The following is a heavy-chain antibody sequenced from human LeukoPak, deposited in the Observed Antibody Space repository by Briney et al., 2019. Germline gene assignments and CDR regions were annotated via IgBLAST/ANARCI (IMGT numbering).Heavy chain of an antibody. CDR1: GYSISSGYY. V-gene: IGHV4-38-2*01. Sequence: SETLSLTCAVSGYSISSGYYWGWIWQPPGKGLEWIGSIYHSGSTYYNPSLKSRVTISVDTSKNQFSLKLSSVTAADTAVYYCAAYCSGGSCYSDSDYWGQGTLVTVSS. D-gene: IGHD2-15*01. CDR3: AAYCSGGSCYSDSDY. CDR2: IYHSGST. J-gene: IGHJ4*02.